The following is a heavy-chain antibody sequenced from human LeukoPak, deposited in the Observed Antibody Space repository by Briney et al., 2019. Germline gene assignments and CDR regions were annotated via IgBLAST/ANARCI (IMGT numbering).Heavy chain of an antibody. Sequence: ASVKVSCKASAGTFSSYAISWVRQAPGQGLEWMGWISAYNGNTNYAQKLQGRVTMTTDTSTSTAYMELRSLRSDDTAVYYCARGHPRQNFVGATSYNWFDPWGQGTLVTVSS. CDR2: ISAYNGNT. CDR3: ARGHPRQNFVGATSYNWFDP. V-gene: IGHV1-18*01. CDR1: AGTFSSYA. J-gene: IGHJ5*02. D-gene: IGHD1-26*01.